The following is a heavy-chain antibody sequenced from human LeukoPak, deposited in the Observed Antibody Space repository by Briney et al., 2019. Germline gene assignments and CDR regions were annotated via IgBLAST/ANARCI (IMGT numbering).Heavy chain of an antibody. CDR3: AGGHDYGDY. CDR2: INHSGST. J-gene: IGHJ4*02. Sequence: SETLSLTCAVYGGSFSGYYWSWIRQPPGKGLEWIGEINHSGSTNYNPSLKSRVTKSVDTSKNQFSLKLSSVTAADTAVYYCAGGHDYGDYWGQGTLATVSS. CDR1: GGSFSGYY. V-gene: IGHV4-34*01.